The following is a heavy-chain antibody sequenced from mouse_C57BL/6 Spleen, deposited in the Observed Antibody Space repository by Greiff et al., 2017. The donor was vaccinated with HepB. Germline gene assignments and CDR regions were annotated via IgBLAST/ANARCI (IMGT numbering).Heavy chain of an antibody. V-gene: IGHV1-82*01. CDR1: GYAFSSSW. CDR2: IYPGDGDT. D-gene: IGHD4-1*02. CDR3: ARRSPTGTGYFDV. J-gene: IGHJ1*03. Sequence: QVQLKQSGPELVKPGASVKISCKASGYAFSSSWMNWVKQRPGKGLEWIGRIYPGDGDTNYNGKFKGKATLTADKSSSTAYMQLSSLTSEDSAVYFCARRSPTGTGYFDVWGTGTTVTVSS.